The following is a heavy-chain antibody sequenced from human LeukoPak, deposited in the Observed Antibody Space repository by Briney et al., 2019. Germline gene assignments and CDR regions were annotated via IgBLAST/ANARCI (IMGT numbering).Heavy chain of an antibody. Sequence: GGSLRLSCAASGFTFSSYAMNWVRQAPGKGLEWVSAISGSGGGTYYADSVKGRFTISRDNSKNTLFLQMDSLGAEDTAVYYCAKGRWLQFGTSYFDYWGQGTLVTVSS. J-gene: IGHJ4*02. V-gene: IGHV3-23*01. CDR2: ISGSGGGT. CDR3: AKGRWLQFGTSYFDY. D-gene: IGHD5-24*01. CDR1: GFTFSSYA.